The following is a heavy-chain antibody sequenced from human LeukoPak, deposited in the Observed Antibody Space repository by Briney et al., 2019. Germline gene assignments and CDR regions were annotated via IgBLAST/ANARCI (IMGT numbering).Heavy chain of an antibody. Sequence: GGSLRLSCAASGFTFSSYSMNWVRQAPGKGLEWVSYISSSSSTIYYADSVKGRFTISRDNAKNSLYLHMNSLRAEDTAVYYCARRYDFWSGYYTDYFDYWGQGTLVTVSS. CDR2: ISSSSSTI. J-gene: IGHJ4*02. CDR3: ARRYDFWSGYYTDYFDY. V-gene: IGHV3-48*01. CDR1: GFTFSSYS. D-gene: IGHD3-3*01.